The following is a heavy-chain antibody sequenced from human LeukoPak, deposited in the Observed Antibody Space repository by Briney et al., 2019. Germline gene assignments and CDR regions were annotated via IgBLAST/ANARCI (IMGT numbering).Heavy chain of an antibody. J-gene: IGHJ6*02. CDR3: ARDGYCSGGSCYSYYYYGMDV. Sequence: ASVKVSCKASGYTFTSYGIRWVRQAPGQGLEWMGWISAYNGNTNYAQKLQGRVTMTTDTSTSTAYMELRSLRSDGTAVYYCARDGYCSGGSCYSYYYYGMDVWGQGTTVTVSS. CDR1: GYTFTSYG. D-gene: IGHD2-15*01. CDR2: ISAYNGNT. V-gene: IGHV1-18*01.